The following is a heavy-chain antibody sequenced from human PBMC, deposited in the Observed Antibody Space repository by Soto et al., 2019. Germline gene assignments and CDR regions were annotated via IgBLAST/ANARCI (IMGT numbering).Heavy chain of an antibody. J-gene: IGHJ6*02. CDR3: TRDIGGGEDV. CDR2: INVYNGDT. V-gene: IGHV1-18*01. CDR1: GYTFSSSS. D-gene: IGHD3-16*01. Sequence: QVQLVQSGVEVKKPGASVKVSCKASGYTFSSSSISWVRQAPGQGLEWMGWINVYNGDTIYVQKFQGRGTMTTDTSTSTAYMALTSLTSDDTAIYYCTRDIGGGEDVWGQGTTVTVSS.